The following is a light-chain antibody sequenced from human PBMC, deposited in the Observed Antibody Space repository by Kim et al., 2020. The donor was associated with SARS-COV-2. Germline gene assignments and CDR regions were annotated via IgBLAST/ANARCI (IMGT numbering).Light chain of an antibody. CDR2: RSD. Sequence: SPTSTLPCPGHSHNRGGLGVSWLRQHQGHPPNLLSSRSDGRPSVISERFSASRSGNTASLTISGLQPEDEADYYSSAWDSSLSAWVFGEGTQLTVL. CDR3: SAWDSSLSAWV. V-gene: IGLV10-54*04. CDR1: SHNRGGLG. J-gene: IGLJ3*02.